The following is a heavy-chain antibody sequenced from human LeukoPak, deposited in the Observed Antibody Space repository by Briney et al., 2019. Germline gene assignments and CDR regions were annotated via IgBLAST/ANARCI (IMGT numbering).Heavy chain of an antibody. CDR1: GFTFSSYA. V-gene: IGHV3-7*03. CDR2: INRDGSER. Sequence: PGGSLRLSCAVSGFTFSSYAMHWVRQAPGKGLEWVANINRDGSERYYVDSVKGRFTISRDDAKSSLYLQMNSLRAEDTAVYYCARRNAMDVWGQGTTVIVFS. J-gene: IGHJ6*02. CDR3: ARRNAMDV.